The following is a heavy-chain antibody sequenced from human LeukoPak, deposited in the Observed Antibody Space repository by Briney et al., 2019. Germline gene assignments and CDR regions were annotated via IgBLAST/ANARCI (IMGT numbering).Heavy chain of an antibody. J-gene: IGHJ5*02. CDR3: ARRPYSGSPNWFDP. CDR2: INLGDSET. V-gene: IGHV5-51*01. Sequence: GESLQISCEASGHSFTNHWLGWVRQMPGKGLGWMGIINLGDSETQYSPSFQGQVTISLDKSINTAYLQWRSLKASDTAMYYCARRPYSGSPNWFDPWGQGTLVTVSS. D-gene: IGHD1-26*01. CDR1: GHSFTNHW.